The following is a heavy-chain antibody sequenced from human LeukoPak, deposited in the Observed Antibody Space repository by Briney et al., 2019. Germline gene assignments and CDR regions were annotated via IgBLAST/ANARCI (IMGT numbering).Heavy chain of an antibody. D-gene: IGHD6-19*01. CDR2: INWNGGST. V-gene: IGHV3-20*04. CDR1: GFTFDDYA. Sequence: GGSLRLSCAASGFTFDDYAMHWVRQAPGKGLEWVSGINWNGGSTGYAGSVKGRFTISRDNAKNSLYLQMNSLSAEDTALYYCAKNLGSGWYFPFDYWGQGTLVTVSS. CDR3: AKNLGSGWYFPFDY. J-gene: IGHJ4*02.